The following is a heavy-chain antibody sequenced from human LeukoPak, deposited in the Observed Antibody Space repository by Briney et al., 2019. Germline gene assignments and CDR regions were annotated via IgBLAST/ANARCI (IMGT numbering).Heavy chain of an antibody. Sequence: SETLSLTCTVSGGSISSGSYYWSWIRQPAGKGLEWIGRIYTSGSTNYNPSLESRVAISVDTSKNQFSLNLNSVTGADTAVYFCARGSYTHAYERVHDAFDVWGQGTVITVAS. CDR2: IYTSGST. D-gene: IGHD3-16*01. CDR1: GGSISSGSYY. CDR3: ARGSYTHAYERVHDAFDV. J-gene: IGHJ3*01. V-gene: IGHV4-61*02.